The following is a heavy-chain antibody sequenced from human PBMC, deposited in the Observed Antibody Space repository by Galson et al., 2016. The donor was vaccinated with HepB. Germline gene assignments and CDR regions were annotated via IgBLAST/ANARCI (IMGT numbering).Heavy chain of an antibody. D-gene: IGHD3-10*01. CDR3: VTLGGAL. CDR2: INKDGRQQ. J-gene: IGHJ4*02. Sequence: SLRLSCAASGFAFRSYWVNWVRQAPGKGLEWVANINKDGRQQYSVDSVRGRFTVSRDNADHSVSLQMSRLRAEDTAVYYCVTLGGALWGQGALVTVSS. CDR1: GFAFRSYW. V-gene: IGHV3-7*01.